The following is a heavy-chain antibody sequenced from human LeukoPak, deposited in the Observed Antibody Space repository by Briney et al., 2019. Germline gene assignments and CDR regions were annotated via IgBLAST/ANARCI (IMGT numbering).Heavy chain of an antibody. V-gene: IGHV4-59*08. D-gene: IGHD6-13*01. J-gene: IGHJ4*02. CDR1: GGSISSYY. CDR3: ARVMDIAAVGNYFDY. Sequence: PSETLSLTCTVSGGSISSYYWSWIRQPPGRGLEWIGYIYYSGSTNYNPSLKSRVTISVDTSKNQFSLKLSSVTAADTAVYYCARVMDIAAVGNYFDYWGQGTLVTVSS. CDR2: IYYSGST.